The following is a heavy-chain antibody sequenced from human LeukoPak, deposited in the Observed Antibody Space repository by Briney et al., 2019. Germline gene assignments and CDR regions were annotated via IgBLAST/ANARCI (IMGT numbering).Heavy chain of an antibody. V-gene: IGHV3-33*01. CDR3: ARAYYDSSGSRNGLDY. J-gene: IGHJ4*02. Sequence: GRSLRLSCAASGFTFSSYGMHWVRQAPGKGLERVAVIWYDGSNKYYADSVKGRFTISRDNPKNTLYLQMNSLRAEDTAVYYCARAYYDSSGSRNGLDYWGQGTLVTVSS. CDR2: IWYDGSNK. CDR1: GFTFSSYG. D-gene: IGHD3-22*01.